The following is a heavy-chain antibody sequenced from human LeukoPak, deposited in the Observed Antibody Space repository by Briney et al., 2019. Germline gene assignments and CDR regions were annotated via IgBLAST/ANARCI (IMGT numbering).Heavy chain of an antibody. Sequence: PSETLSLTCAAYGGSFSGYYWSWIRQPPGKGLEWIGEINHSGSTNYNPSLKSRVTISVDTSKNQFSLKLSSVTAADTAVYYCARRTAVLRYFDWLTGGQGTLVTVSS. CDR1: GGSFSGYY. D-gene: IGHD3-9*01. CDR3: ARRTAVLRYFDWLT. J-gene: IGHJ4*02. CDR2: INHSGST. V-gene: IGHV4-34*01.